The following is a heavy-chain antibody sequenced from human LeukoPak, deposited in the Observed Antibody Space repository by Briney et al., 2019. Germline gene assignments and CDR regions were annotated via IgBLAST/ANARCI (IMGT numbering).Heavy chain of an antibody. CDR2: IYSGGGT. Sequence: GRSLRLSCAASGFIVSNNYMNSVRQAPGKWLEWVSIIYSGGGTYYADSVKGRFTISRDNTKNTMYLQMNSLRADDTAVYYCARGCCYERSGYCPFDYWGPGTLVTVSS. J-gene: IGHJ4*02. CDR3: ARGCCYERSGYCPFDY. CDR1: GFIVSNNY. D-gene: IGHD3-22*01. V-gene: IGHV3-53*01.